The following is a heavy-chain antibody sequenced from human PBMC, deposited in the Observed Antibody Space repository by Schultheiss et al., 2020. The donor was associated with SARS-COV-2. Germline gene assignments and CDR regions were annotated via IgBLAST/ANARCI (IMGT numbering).Heavy chain of an antibody. D-gene: IGHD3-10*01. J-gene: IGHJ4*02. V-gene: IGHV4-61*03. CDR3: ARGDYGSGSYYFDS. Sequence: SETLSLTCAVSGYSISSSYYWGWIRQPPGKGLQWIGYIHYSGSTNYNPSLKSRVTISVDTSKNHFSLKLSSVTAADTAVYYCARGDYGSGSYYFDSWGQGALVTVSS. CDR1: GYSISSSYY. CDR2: IHYSGST.